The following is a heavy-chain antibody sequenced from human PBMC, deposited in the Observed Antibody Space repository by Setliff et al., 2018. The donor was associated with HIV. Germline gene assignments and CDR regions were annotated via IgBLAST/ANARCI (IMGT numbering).Heavy chain of an antibody. Sequence: PSETLSLTCTVSGDSVSSASYYWSWIRQPPGKGLEWIGYIYYSGTTKYNPSLKSRVTVSVDTSRIQFSLKLTSVTAADTAVYKCVRHVWSDDFLVPGWFDSWSQGTLVTVSS. J-gene: IGHJ5*01. CDR1: GDSVSSASYY. CDR2: IYYSGTT. D-gene: IGHD3-3*01. CDR3: VRHVWSDDFLVPGWFDS. V-gene: IGHV4-61*01.